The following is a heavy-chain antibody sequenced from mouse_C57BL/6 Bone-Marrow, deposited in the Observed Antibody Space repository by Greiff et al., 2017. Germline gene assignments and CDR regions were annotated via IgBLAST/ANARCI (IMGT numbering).Heavy chain of an antibody. CDR1: GFNIKDYY. D-gene: IGHD1-1*01. J-gene: IGHJ2*01. CDR3: ALSIYYYGSSPFDD. V-gene: IGHV14-2*01. Sequence: EVKLQESGAELVKPGASVKLSCTASGFNIKDYYMHWVKQRTEQGLEWIGRIDPEDGETKYALKFQGKATITADTSSNTAYLQLSSLTSEDTAVYYCALSIYYYGSSPFDDWGQGTTLTVSS. CDR2: IDPEDGET.